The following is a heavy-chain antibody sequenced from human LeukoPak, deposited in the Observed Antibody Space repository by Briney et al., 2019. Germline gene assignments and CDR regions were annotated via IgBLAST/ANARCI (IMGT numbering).Heavy chain of an antibody. J-gene: IGHJ4*02. CDR1: GYSISSGYY. CDR3: ARLSQQLGDFDY. D-gene: IGHD6-13*01. Sequence: SETLSLTCAVSGYSISSGYYWGWIRQPPGKGLEWIGSIYHSGSTYYNPSLKSRVTISVDTSKNQFSLKLSPVTAADTAVYYCARLSQQLGDFDYWGQGTLVTVSS. CDR2: IYHSGST. V-gene: IGHV4-38-2*01.